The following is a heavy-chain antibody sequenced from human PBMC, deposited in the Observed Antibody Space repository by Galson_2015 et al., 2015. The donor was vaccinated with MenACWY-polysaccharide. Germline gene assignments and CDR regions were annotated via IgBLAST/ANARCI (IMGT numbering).Heavy chain of an antibody. CDR3: ARCGKPYYDFRIHGGYYYGMDV. Sequence: SLRLSCAASGFTFSSYWMSWVRQAPGKGLEWVANIKQDGSEKYYVDSVKGRFTISRDNAKNSLYLQMNSLRAEDTAVYYCARCGKPYYDFRIHGGYYYGMDVWGQGTTVTVSS. CDR2: IKQDGSEK. D-gene: IGHD3-3*01. J-gene: IGHJ6*02. CDR1: GFTFSSYW. V-gene: IGHV3-7*01.